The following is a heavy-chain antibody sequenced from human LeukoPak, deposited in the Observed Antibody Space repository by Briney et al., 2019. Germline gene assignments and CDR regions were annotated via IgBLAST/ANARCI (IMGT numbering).Heavy chain of an antibody. J-gene: IGHJ4*02. V-gene: IGHV4-59*01. D-gene: IGHD5-18*01. Sequence: SETRSLTCTVSGGSISSYYWSWIRQAPGKGLEWIGYLYNSGSTNYNPSLKSRVTISADTSKNQISLKLSSVTAADTAVYYCARAGGGYSYDYWGQGTLVTVSS. CDR3: ARAGGGYSYDY. CDR1: GGSISSYY. CDR2: LYNSGST.